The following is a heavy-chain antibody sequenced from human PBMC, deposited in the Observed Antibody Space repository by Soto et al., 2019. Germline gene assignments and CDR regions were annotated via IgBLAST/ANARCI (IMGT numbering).Heavy chain of an antibody. V-gene: IGHV3-9*01. Sequence: VQLVESGGGLVQPGRSLRLSCAAYGFTFDDYALHWVRQAPGKGLEWVSGISWNTGSIGYADSVKGRCTISRDNQKHFLYLEMNTLRPEDTALYYCVKGGGYYSPFDLWGQGSLVNVSS. CDR2: ISWNTGSI. D-gene: IGHD6-25*01. CDR1: GFTFDDYA. J-gene: IGHJ1*01. CDR3: VKGGGYYSPFDL.